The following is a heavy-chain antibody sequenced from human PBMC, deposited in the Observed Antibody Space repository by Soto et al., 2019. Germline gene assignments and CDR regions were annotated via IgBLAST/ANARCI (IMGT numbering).Heavy chain of an antibody. V-gene: IGHV2-70*04. CDR3: AGRIRGDYSFDF. CDR1: GFSLSSTEVR. Sequence: SGPTLVNPTHPLTLTCAVSGFSLSSTEVRVSWIRQPPGKALEWLARIDWDDEKFYSTSLKTRLTISKDTSKNQVVLTMTNMDPVDTATYYCAGRIRGDYSFDFWGLGTLVTVSS. J-gene: IGHJ4*02. D-gene: IGHD4-4*01. CDR2: IDWDDEK.